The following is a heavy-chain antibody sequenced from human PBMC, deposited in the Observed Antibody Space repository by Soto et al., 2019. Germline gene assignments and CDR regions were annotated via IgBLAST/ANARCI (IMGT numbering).Heavy chain of an antibody. CDR1: GGTFSSYA. J-gene: IGHJ6*02. CDR2: IIPIFGTA. CDR3: ACHSSSRSYYYYYGMDV. D-gene: IGHD6-13*01. V-gene: IGHV1-69*01. Sequence: QVQLVQSGAEVKKPGSSVKVSCKASGGTFSSYAISWVRQAPGQGLEWMGGIIPIFGTANYAQKFQGRVTITADESTSPAYMELSSLRSEDKAVYYCACHSSSRSYYYYYGMDVWGQGTTVTVSS.